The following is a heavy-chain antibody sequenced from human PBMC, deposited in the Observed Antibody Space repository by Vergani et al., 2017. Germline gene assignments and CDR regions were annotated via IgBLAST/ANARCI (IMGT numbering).Heavy chain of an antibody. D-gene: IGHD3-22*01. CDR3: ARDYRLHYDSSGLGY. Sequence: QLQLQESGPGLVKPSETLSLTCTVSGGSISSSSYYWGWIRQPPGKGLEWIGSIYYSGSTYYNPSLKSRVTISVDTSKNQFSLKLSSVTAADTAVYYCARDYRLHYDSSGLGYWRQGTLVTVSS. CDR1: GGSISSSSYY. J-gene: IGHJ4*02. V-gene: IGHV4-39*07. CDR2: IYYSGST.